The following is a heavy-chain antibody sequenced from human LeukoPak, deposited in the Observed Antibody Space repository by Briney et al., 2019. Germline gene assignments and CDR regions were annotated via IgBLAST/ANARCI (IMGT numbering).Heavy chain of an antibody. V-gene: IGHV4-38-2*01. D-gene: IGHD2/OR15-2a*01. CDR1: GYSISSGYY. Sequence: PSETLSLTCAVSGYSISSGYYWGRIRQPPGKGLEWIGSIYHSGSTYYNPSLKSRVTISVDTSKNQFSLKLRSVTAADTAVYYCARHALISGNWFDPWGQGTLVTVSS. J-gene: IGHJ5*02. CDR3: ARHALISGNWFDP. CDR2: IYHSGST.